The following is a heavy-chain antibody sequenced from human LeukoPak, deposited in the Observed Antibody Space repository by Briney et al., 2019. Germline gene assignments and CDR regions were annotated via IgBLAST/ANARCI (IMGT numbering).Heavy chain of an antibody. CDR3: ARESGHYYVDV. Sequence: GGSLRLSCTTSVFTFRSYWMSWLRQAPGKGLEWVANIKQDGSQKYYVGSVKGRLTISRDNAKNSVSLEMNSLSGEETAVYYCARESGHYYVDVWGKGTTVTVSS. CDR1: VFTFRSYW. V-gene: IGHV3-7*01. CDR2: IKQDGSQK. J-gene: IGHJ6*03.